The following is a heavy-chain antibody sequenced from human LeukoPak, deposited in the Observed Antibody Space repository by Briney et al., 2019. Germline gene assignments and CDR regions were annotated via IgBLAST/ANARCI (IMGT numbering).Heavy chain of an antibody. D-gene: IGHD4-17*01. CDR2: ISYDGSNK. Sequence: GRSLRLSCAASGFTFSSYAMHWVRQAPGKGLEWVAVISYDGSNKYYADSVKGRFTISRDNSKNTLYLQMNSLRAEATAVYYCAKAPLRTVTVGFYYNYYMDVWGKGTTVTVSS. CDR1: GFTFSSYA. V-gene: IGHV3-30-3*01. CDR3: AKAPLRTVTVGFYYNYYMDV. J-gene: IGHJ6*03.